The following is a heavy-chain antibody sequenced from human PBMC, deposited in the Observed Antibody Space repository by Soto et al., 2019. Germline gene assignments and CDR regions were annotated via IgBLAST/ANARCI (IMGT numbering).Heavy chain of an antibody. V-gene: IGHV4-59*01. Sequence: KPSETLSLTCTVSGGSISSYYWSWIRQPPGKGLEWIGYIYYSGSTNYNPSLKSRVTISVDTSKNQFSLKLSSVTAADTAVYYCARDRGGSYRPGDNWFDPWGQGTLVTVSS. D-gene: IGHD1-26*01. CDR2: IYYSGST. J-gene: IGHJ5*02. CDR3: ARDRGGSYRPGDNWFDP. CDR1: GGSISSYY.